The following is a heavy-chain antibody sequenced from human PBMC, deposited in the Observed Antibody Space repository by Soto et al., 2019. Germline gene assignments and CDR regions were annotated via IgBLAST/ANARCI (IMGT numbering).Heavy chain of an antibody. D-gene: IGHD6-25*01. CDR1: GYTFTHYY. V-gene: IGHV1-46*01. CDR3: ARDLAAGDH. J-gene: IGHJ4*02. Sequence: QVQLVQSGAEVKKPGASVKLSCRTSGYTFTHYYIPWVRQAPGQGLEWLAIINPASGSTNYAQVFLGRVTLTMDTSTTTVYMELSGLRAEDTAIFYCARDLAAGDHWGQGTLVTVSS. CDR2: INPASGST.